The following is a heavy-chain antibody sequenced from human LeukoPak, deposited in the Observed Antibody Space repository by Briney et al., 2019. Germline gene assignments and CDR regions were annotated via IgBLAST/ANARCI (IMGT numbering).Heavy chain of an antibody. CDR3: ARLQYQLLGVYYYYYMDV. CDR2: ISRSSSII. Sequence: GGSLRLSCAASGFTFSSYSMNWVRQAPGKGLEWVSYISRSSSIIYHADSVKGRFTISRDNAKNSLYLQMNSLRAEDTAVYYCARLQYQLLGVYYYYYMDVWGKGTTVTVSS. D-gene: IGHD2-2*01. V-gene: IGHV3-48*04. CDR1: GFTFSSYS. J-gene: IGHJ6*03.